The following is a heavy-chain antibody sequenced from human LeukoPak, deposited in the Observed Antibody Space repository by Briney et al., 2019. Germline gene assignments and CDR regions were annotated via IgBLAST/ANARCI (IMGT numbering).Heavy chain of an antibody. D-gene: IGHD6-6*01. V-gene: IGHV3-7*03. Sequence: GGSLRLSCAASGFTFSSYWMSWVRQAPGKGLEWVANIKQDGSEKDYVDSVKGRFTISRDNAKNSLYLQVSGLRAEDTAVYYCARVYSSSSGKNAFDIWGQGTMVTVSS. CDR2: IKQDGSEK. J-gene: IGHJ3*02. CDR3: ARVYSSSSGKNAFDI. CDR1: GFTFSSYW.